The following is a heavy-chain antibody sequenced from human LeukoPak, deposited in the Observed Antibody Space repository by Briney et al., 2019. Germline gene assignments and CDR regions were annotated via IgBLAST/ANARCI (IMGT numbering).Heavy chain of an antibody. J-gene: IGHJ4*02. V-gene: IGHV3-43*01. Sequence: GGSLRLSCAASGFTFSEYTMHWVRQAPGKGLEWVSLITSDGSSPYYADSLKGRFTISRDNSKNLLYLQLNSLRAEDTALYYCANESPHRSGFYKWGQGTLVTVS. CDR3: ANESPHRSGFYK. CDR1: GFTFSEYT. CDR2: ITSDGSSP. D-gene: IGHD3-22*01.